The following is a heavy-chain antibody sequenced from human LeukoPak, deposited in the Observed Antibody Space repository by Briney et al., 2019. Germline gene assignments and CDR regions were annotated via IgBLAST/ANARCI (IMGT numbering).Heavy chain of an antibody. CDR3: AKDLTYSSSWPMYYFDY. V-gene: IGHV3-23*01. J-gene: IGHJ4*02. CDR2: ISGSGDST. CDR1: GFTFRSYA. Sequence: GGSLRLSCAASGFTFRSYAMSWVRQAPGKGLEWVSTISGSGDSTYYADSVKGRFTISRDNSKNTLFLQMNSLRAEDTALYYCAKDLTYSSSWPMYYFDYWGQGTLVTVSS. D-gene: IGHD6-13*01.